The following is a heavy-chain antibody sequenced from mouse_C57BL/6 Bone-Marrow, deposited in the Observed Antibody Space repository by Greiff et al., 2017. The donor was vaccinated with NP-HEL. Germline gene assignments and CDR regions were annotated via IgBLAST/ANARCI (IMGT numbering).Heavy chain of an antibody. CDR1: GYTFTSYW. D-gene: IGHD1-1*01. CDR3: ASSRYDGSTLSYAMDY. Sequence: QVQLQQPGAELVKPGASVKLSCKASGYTFTSYWMHWVKQRPGRGLEWIGRIDPNSGGTKYNEKFKSKATLTVDKPSSTAYMQLSSLTSEDSAVYYCASSRYDGSTLSYAMDYWGQGTSVTVSS. CDR2: IDPNSGGT. V-gene: IGHV1-72*01. J-gene: IGHJ4*01.